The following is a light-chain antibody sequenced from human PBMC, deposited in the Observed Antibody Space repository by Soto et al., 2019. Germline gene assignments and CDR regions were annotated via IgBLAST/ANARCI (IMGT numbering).Light chain of an antibody. CDR3: QQTSSAPFT. J-gene: IGKJ3*01. Sequence: DIQMTQSPYSLSAAVGDRVTIACRASQNINTYLNWYQQKPGKAPKLLMFDAASLQSGVPSRFSGSESSTDFTLTITSLQPEDFATYYCQQTSSAPFTFVPGTKVDIK. CDR2: DAA. V-gene: IGKV1-39*01. CDR1: QNINTY.